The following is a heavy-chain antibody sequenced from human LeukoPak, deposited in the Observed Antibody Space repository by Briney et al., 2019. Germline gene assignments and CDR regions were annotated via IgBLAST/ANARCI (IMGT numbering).Heavy chain of an antibody. D-gene: IGHD4-17*01. V-gene: IGHV3-7*01. CDR2: INQGGNDK. J-gene: IGHJ4*02. CDR1: GFIFSSLW. CDR3: ATLKDAVTTFDN. Sequence: AGGSLRLSCAASGFIFSSLWMSWVRQAPGKGLEWVASINQGGNDKRHADSVKGRFTISRDNAKNSLSLQLNSPTAEDTAMYYCATLKDAVTTFDNWGQGTLVTVSS.